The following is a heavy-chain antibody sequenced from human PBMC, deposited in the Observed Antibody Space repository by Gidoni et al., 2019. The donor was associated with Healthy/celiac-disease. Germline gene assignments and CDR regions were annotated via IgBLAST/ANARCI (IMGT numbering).Heavy chain of an antibody. D-gene: IGHD4-17*01. CDR3: AKAHRPSSMTTVTTADY. J-gene: IGHJ4*02. CDR2: ISGSGGST. CDR1: GFTFSSYA. Sequence: EVQLLESGGGLVQPGGSLRLSCAASGFTFSSYAMSWVRQAPGKGLEWVSAISGSGGSTYYADSVKGRFTISRDNSKNTLYLQMNSLRAEDTAVYYCAKAHRPSSMTTVTTADYWGQGTLVTVSS. V-gene: IGHV3-23*01.